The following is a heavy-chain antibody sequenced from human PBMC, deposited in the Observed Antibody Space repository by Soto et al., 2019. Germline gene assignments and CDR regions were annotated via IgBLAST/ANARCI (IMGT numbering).Heavy chain of an antibody. J-gene: IGHJ6*03. CDR2: INDSGST. V-gene: IGHV4-34*01. CDR1: GGSFSGYY. CDR3: ARGLLLWFGELSRRGGYYYYMDV. Sequence: QVQLQQWGAGLLKPSETLSLTCAVYGGSFSGYYLSWIRQTPGKGLEWIGEINDSGSTNNNPSLKSRVTILVDTPKNQFSLKLSSVTAADTAVYYWARGLLLWFGELSRRGGYYYYMDVWGKGTTVTVSS. D-gene: IGHD3-10*01.